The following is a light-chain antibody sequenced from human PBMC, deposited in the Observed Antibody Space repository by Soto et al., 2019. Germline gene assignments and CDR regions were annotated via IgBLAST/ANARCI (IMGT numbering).Light chain of an antibody. Sequence: QSVLTQPASVSGSPGQSITISCTGTSSDVGGYNYVSWYQQHPGNAPKLIIYEVNDRPSGVSNRFSGSKSGNTASLTISGLQAEDEAVYHCSSYTSNNHVVLGGGTKLTVL. CDR1: SSDVGGYNY. J-gene: IGLJ2*01. CDR3: SSYTSNNHVV. CDR2: EVN. V-gene: IGLV2-14*01.